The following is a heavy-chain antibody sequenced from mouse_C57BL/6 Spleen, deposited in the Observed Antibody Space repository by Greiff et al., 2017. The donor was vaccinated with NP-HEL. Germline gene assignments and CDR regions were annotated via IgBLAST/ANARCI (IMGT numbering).Heavy chain of an antibody. D-gene: IGHD1-1*01. V-gene: IGHV1-82*01. CDR2: IYPGDGDT. J-gene: IGHJ4*01. Sequence: QVQLKQSGPELVKPGASVKISCKASGYAFSSSWMNWVKQRPGKGLEWIGRIYPGDGDTNYNGKFKGKATLTADKSSSTAYLQLSSLTSEDSAVYFCARMTVVATRNYAMDYWGQGTSVTVSS. CDR1: GYAFSSSW. CDR3: ARMTVVATRNYAMDY.